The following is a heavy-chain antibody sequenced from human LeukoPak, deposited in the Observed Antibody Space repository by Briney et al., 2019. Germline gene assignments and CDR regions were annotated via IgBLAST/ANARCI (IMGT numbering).Heavy chain of an antibody. V-gene: IGHV3-23*01. CDR3: AKDFYDSSGSRYDY. D-gene: IGHD3-22*01. CDR2: IDGGGGRT. CDR1: GLAFSSYA. J-gene: IGHJ4*02. Sequence: GGPRSLSFTASGLAFSSYALSGVRQAPGAGLEGVSAIDGGGGRTWHADSVRGRFTISRDNSKNTLFMQMNSLRAEDTAVYYCAKDFYDSSGSRYDYWGQGTLVTVSS.